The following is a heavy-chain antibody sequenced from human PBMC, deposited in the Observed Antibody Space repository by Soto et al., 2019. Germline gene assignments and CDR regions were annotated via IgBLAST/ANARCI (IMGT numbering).Heavy chain of an antibody. CDR1: GGSISSSSYY. CDR2: IYYSGST. D-gene: IGHD6-13*01. CDR3: ARQAAGSIYYYYYYGMDV. V-gene: IGHV4-39*01. J-gene: IGHJ6*02. Sequence: QLQLQESGPGLVKPSETLSLTCTVSGGSISSSSYYWGWIRQPPGKGLEWIGSIYYSGSTYYNPSLKSRVTISVDTSKNQFSLKRSAVTAADTAVYYCARQAAGSIYYYYYYGMDVWGQGTTVTVSS.